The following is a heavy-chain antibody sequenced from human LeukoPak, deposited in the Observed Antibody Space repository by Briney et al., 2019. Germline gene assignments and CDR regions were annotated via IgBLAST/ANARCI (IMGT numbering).Heavy chain of an antibody. Sequence: GGSLRLSCAASGFTFSSYSMNWVRQAPGKGLEWVSSISSSSSYIYYADSVKGRFTISRDNAKNSLFLQMNSLRAEDTAVYYCARVAEAAAFDIWGQGTMVTVSS. CDR3: ARVAEAAAFDI. CDR2: ISSSSSYI. V-gene: IGHV3-21*01. CDR1: GFTFSSYS. J-gene: IGHJ3*02. D-gene: IGHD6-25*01.